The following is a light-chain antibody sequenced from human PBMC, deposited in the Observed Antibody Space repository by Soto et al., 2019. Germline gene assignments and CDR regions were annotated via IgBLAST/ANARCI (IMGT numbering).Light chain of an antibody. V-gene: IGKV4-1*01. Sequence: DIVMTQSPDSLVVYLGERATINCKSSQSVLYSSNNKNFLAWYQQKPGQPPKLLIYWASTRESGVPDRFSGSGSGTDFTLAISRLQAEDVAVYYCQQYYSSPPTFGQGTKVEI. CDR3: QQYYSSPPT. J-gene: IGKJ1*01. CDR2: WAS. CDR1: QSVLYSSNNKNF.